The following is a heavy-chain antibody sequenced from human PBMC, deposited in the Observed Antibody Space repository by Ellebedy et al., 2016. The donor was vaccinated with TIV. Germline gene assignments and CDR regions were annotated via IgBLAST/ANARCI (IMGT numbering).Heavy chain of an antibody. J-gene: IGHJ4*02. CDR1: GFTFSSYS. CDR2: ISSSSSYI. CDR3: ARGGQYSSGWDDY. Sequence: GESLKISXAASGFTFSSYSMNWVRQAPGKGLEWVSSISSSSSYIYYADSVKGRFTISRDNAKNSLYLQMNSLRAEDTAVYYCARGGQYSSGWDDYWGQGTLVTVSS. V-gene: IGHV3-21*01. D-gene: IGHD6-19*01.